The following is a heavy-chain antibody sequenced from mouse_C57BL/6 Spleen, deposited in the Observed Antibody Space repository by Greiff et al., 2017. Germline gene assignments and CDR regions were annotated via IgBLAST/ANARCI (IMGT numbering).Heavy chain of an antibody. CDR3: ASITTVVGSDY. D-gene: IGHD1-1*01. V-gene: IGHV1-81*01. CDR2: IYPRSGNT. CDR1: GYTFTSYG. J-gene: IGHJ2*01. Sequence: QVQLKESGAELARPGASVKLSCKASGYTFTSYGISWVKQRTGQGLEWIGEIYPRSGNTYYNETFKGKATLTADKSSGTAYMELRSLTSEDSAVYFCASITTVVGSDYWGQGTTLTVSS.